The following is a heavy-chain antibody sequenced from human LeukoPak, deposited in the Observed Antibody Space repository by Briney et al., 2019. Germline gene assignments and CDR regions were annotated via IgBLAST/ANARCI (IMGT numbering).Heavy chain of an antibody. V-gene: IGHV3-21*01. J-gene: IGHJ6*02. CDR1: GFTFSSYS. D-gene: IGHD3-22*01. Sequence: PGGSLRLSCAASGFTFSSYSMNWVRQAPGKGLEWVSSISSSSSYIYYADSVKGRFTISRDNAKNSLYLQMNSLRAEDTAVYYCARDDYDSSGYYLPYYYGMDVWGQGTTVTVSS. CDR2: ISSSSSYI. CDR3: ARDDYDSSGYYLPYYYGMDV.